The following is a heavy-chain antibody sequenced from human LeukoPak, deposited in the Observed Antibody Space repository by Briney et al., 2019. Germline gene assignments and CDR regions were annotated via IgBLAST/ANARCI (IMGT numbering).Heavy chain of an antibody. D-gene: IGHD3-16*02. CDR2: IWYDGSSK. CDR1: GFXFSSYG. V-gene: IGHV3-33*01. CDR3: ARDFELSH. Sequence: PGGSLRLSCAASGFXFSSYGMHWVRQAPGKGLEWVALIWYDGSSKHYADSVRGRFTISRDNSKNTLYRQMNSLRAEDTAVYYCARDFELSHWGQGTLVTVSS. J-gene: IGHJ4*02.